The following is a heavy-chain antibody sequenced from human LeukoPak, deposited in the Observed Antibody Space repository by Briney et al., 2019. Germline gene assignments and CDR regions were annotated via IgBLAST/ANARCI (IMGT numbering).Heavy chain of an antibody. CDR1: GFTFSSYG. V-gene: IGHV3-33*01. CDR3: ARDSRYSSSWYNY. CDR2: IWYDGSNK. D-gene: IGHD6-13*01. Sequence: GRSLRLSCAAAGFTFSSYGMHWGRQAPGKGLEWVAVIWYDGSNKYYADSVKGRFTISRGNSKNTLYLQVNSLRAEDTAVYYCARDSRYSSSWYNYWGQGTLVTVSS. J-gene: IGHJ4*02.